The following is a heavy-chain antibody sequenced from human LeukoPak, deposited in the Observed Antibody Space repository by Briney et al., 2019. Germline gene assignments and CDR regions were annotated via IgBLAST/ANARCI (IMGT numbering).Heavy chain of an antibody. CDR1: GFTFSSYG. Sequence: GGSLRLSCAASGFTFSSYGISWVRQAPGKGLEWVSGVSGTGSNTYYLASVKGRFTISRDNSKNTVYLQMNSLRAEDSALYYCAKWNGYADYWGRGTLVTVSS. D-gene: IGHD5-12*01. V-gene: IGHV3-23*01. J-gene: IGHJ4*02. CDR2: VSGTGSNT. CDR3: AKWNGYADY.